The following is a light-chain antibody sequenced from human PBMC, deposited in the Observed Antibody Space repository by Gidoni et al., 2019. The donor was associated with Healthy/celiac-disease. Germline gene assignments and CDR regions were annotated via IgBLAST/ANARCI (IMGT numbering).Light chain of an antibody. CDR2: AAS. Sequence: DIQMTQSPSSLSASVGDRVTITCRASQGISNYLAWYQQKPGKVPKLLIYAASTLQSEVPSRFSGSGSGTDFTLTISSLQPEDVATYYCQKYNSAPRWTFGQGTKVEIK. CDR3: QKYNSAPRWT. V-gene: IGKV1-27*01. J-gene: IGKJ1*01. CDR1: QGISNY.